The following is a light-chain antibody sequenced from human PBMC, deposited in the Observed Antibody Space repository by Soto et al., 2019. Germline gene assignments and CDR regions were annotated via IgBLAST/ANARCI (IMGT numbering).Light chain of an antibody. Sequence: IQMTQYPSSLSASVGDRVTITCRASQSISSYLNWYQQKPGKAPKLLIYAASSLQSGVPSRFSGSGSGTDFTLTISSLQPEDFATYYCQQSYITSITFGQVTRLEIK. CDR3: QQSYITSIT. J-gene: IGKJ5*01. CDR1: QSISSY. CDR2: AAS. V-gene: IGKV1-39*01.